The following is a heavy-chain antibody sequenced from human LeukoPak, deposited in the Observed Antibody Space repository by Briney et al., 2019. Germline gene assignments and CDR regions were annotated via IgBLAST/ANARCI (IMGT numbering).Heavy chain of an antibody. D-gene: IGHD6-13*01. V-gene: IGHV4-59*01. CDR3: ARVSSNNWYNERGAFDI. CDR2: IYYSGST. CDR1: GDSLGIYY. J-gene: IGHJ3*02. Sequence: SETLSLTCSVSGDSLGIYYWSWIRQPPGKGLEWIGFIYYSGSTNYNPSLKSRVTISVDTSKNQFSLKLSSVTAADTAVYYCARVSSNNWYNERGAFDIWGQGTMVTVSS.